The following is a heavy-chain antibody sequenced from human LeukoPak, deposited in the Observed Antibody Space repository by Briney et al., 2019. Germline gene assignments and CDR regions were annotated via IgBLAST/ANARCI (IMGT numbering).Heavy chain of an antibody. CDR2: IYYSGST. CDR1: GGSISSYY. D-gene: IGHD1-26*01. V-gene: IGHV4-59*08. J-gene: IGHJ4*02. Sequence: SETLSLTCTVSGGSISSYYWSWLRQPPGKGLEWIGFIYYSGSTHYKSSLKSRVTISVDTSKNQFSLRLSSVTAADTAVYYCARHTASSPHYFDYWGQGTLVTVSS. CDR3: ARHTASSPHYFDY.